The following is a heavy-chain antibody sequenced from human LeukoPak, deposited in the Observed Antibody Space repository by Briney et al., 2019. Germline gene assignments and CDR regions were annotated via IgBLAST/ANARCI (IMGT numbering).Heavy chain of an antibody. CDR3: ARLIGIVVVTTSYFDY. CDR2: ISGSGGSI. CDR1: GFTFSSYA. V-gene: IGHV3-23*01. J-gene: IGHJ4*02. D-gene: IGHD3-22*01. Sequence: PGGSLRLSCAASGFTFSSYAMSWVRQAPGKGLEWVSAISGSGGSIYYADSVKGRFTISRGNSKNTLYLQMNSLRAEDTAVYYCARLIGIVVVTTSYFDYWGQGTLVTVSS.